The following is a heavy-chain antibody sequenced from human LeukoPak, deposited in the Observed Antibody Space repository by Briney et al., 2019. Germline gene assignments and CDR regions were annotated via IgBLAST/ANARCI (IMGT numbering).Heavy chain of an antibody. CDR1: GFTFSSYA. D-gene: IGHD2-2*01. Sequence: AGRSLRLSCAASGFTFSSYAMHCVRQAPGKGLEWVAVISYDGSNKYYADSVKGRFTISRDSSKTTLYLHMNSLRAEDTAVYYCAPSSPRLGYYFDYWGQGTLVTVSS. V-gene: IGHV3-30*04. CDR3: APSSPRLGYYFDY. J-gene: IGHJ4*02. CDR2: ISYDGSNK.